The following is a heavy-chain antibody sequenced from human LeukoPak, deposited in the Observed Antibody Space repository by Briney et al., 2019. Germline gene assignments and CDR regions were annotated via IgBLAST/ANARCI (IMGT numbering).Heavy chain of an antibody. CDR3: ARNGGGSYYYYGMDV. CDR1: GGTFSSYA. D-gene: IGHD4-23*01. J-gene: IGHJ6*02. Sequence: SVTVSCTASGGTFSSYAISWVRQAPGQGLEWMGGIIPIFGTANYAQKFQGRVTITADESTSTAYMELSSLRSEDTAVYYCARNGGGSYYYYGMDVWGQGTTVTVSS. CDR2: IIPIFGTA. V-gene: IGHV1-69*13.